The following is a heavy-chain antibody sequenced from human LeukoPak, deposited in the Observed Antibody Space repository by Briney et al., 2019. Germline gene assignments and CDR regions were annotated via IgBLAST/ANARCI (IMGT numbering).Heavy chain of an antibody. V-gene: IGHV3-11*06. Sequence: GGSLRLSCAASGFTFSDYYMSWIRQAPGKGLEWVSYISSSSYTNYADAVKGRFTISRDNAKNSLYLQMTSLRAEDTAVYYCARGGRYCSSTSCFDYWGQGTLVTVSS. J-gene: IGHJ4*02. CDR2: ISSSSYT. D-gene: IGHD2-2*01. CDR1: GFTFSDYY. CDR3: ARGGRYCSSTSCFDY.